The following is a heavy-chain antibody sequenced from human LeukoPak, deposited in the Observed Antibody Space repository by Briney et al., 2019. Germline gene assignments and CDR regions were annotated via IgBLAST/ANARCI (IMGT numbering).Heavy chain of an antibody. Sequence: SETLSLTCTVSGGSISSYYWSWIRQPPGKGLGWIGYIYYSGSTNYNPSLKSRVTISVDTSKNQFSLKLSSVTAADTAVYYCVAATGPYSTEFEFDYWGQGTLVTVSS. D-gene: IGHD2-15*01. CDR3: VAATGPYSTEFEFDY. V-gene: IGHV4-59*08. CDR1: GGSISSYY. J-gene: IGHJ4*02. CDR2: IYYSGST.